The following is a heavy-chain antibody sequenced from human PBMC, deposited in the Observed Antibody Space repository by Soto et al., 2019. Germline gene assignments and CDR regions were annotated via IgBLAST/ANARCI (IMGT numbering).Heavy chain of an antibody. J-gene: IGHJ5*02. D-gene: IGHD3-9*01. CDR1: GFSLSNARMG. CDR3: ARIRIRGYFDWLLPPGYNWFDP. V-gene: IGHV2-26*01. Sequence: SGPTLVNPAETLTLTCTVSGFSLSNARMGVSWIRQPPGKALEWLAHIFSNDEKSYSTSLKSRLTISKDTSKSQVVLTMTNMDPVDTATYYCARIRIRGYFDWLLPPGYNWFDPWGQGTLVTVSS. CDR2: IFSNDEK.